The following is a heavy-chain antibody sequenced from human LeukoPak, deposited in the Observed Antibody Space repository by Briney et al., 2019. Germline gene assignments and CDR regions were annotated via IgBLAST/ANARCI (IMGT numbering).Heavy chain of an antibody. CDR3: ARGQVVYSFHTSGYFDY. D-gene: IGHD3-22*01. J-gene: IGHJ4*02. CDR2: MNPQCGNT. CDR1: GYTFISYE. V-gene: IGHV1-8*01. Sequence: ASVKVSCKASGYTFISYEINWVRQATGQGPEWMGWMNPQCGNTGYAQKFQGRVTMTRDTSINTAYMELSSLTSEDTAVYYCARGQVVYSFHTSGYFDYWGQGTLVTVSS.